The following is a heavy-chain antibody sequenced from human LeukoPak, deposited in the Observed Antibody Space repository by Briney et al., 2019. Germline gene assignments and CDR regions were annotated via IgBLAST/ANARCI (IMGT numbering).Heavy chain of an antibody. CDR2: ISTRSTYI. D-gene: IGHD3-16*01. Sequence: NAGGSLRLSCAASGFTFSTYSMNWVRQAPGKGLEWVSCISTRSTYIYYADSVKGRFTISRDNAKNSLYPQMNSLRAEDTAVYYCARARGRSINDAFDIWGQGTMVTVSS. CDR1: GFTFSTYS. V-gene: IGHV3-21*01. CDR3: ARARGRSINDAFDI. J-gene: IGHJ3*02.